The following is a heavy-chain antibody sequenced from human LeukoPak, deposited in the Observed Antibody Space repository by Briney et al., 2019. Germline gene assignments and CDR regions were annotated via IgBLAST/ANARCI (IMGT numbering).Heavy chain of an antibody. CDR1: GFTFTRNA. D-gene: IGHD4-17*01. V-gene: IGHV3-23*01. Sequence: PGGSLRLSCAASGFTFTRNAMAWVRQAPGKGLEWVSAIDGSGGTTFYADSVKGRFTISRDNAKNSLYLQMNSLRAEDTAVYYCARRNRYGSSPSMDDYWGQGTLVTVSS. CDR2: IDGSGGTT. J-gene: IGHJ4*02. CDR3: ARRNRYGSSPSMDDY.